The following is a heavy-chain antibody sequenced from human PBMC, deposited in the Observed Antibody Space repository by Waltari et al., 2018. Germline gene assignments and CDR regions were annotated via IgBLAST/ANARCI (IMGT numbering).Heavy chain of an antibody. V-gene: IGHV1-69*02. D-gene: IGHD3-22*01. CDR2: IIPILGIA. J-gene: IGHJ4*02. Sequence: QVQLVQSGAEVKKPGSSVKVSYKASGGTFSSYTISWVRQAPGQGLEWMGRIIPILGIANYALKFQGRVTITADKSTSTAYMELSSLRSEDTAVYYCARAWYYDSSGYSRWGQGTLVTVSS. CDR3: ARAWYYDSSGYSR. CDR1: GGTFSSYT.